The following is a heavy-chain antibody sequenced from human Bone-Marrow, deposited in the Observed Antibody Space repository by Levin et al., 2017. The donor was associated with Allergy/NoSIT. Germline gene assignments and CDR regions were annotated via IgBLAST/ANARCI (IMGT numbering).Heavy chain of an antibody. J-gene: IGHJ1*01. V-gene: IGHV4-61*02. CDR1: GASISSGSYF. CDR3: TRSTELWVGGSPAEYFRH. D-gene: IGHD3-10*01. CDR2: IYTSGSA. Sequence: SETLSLTCTVSGASISSGSYFWSWIRQPAGTGLEWIGRIYTSGSADYNPSLESRVSISIDASQNQFSLTLKSVTAADTAMYYCTRSTELWVGGSPAEYFRHWGQGTLVAVSS.